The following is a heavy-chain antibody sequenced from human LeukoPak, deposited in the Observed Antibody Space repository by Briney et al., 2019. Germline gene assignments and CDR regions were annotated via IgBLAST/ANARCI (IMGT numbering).Heavy chain of an antibody. J-gene: IGHJ4*02. V-gene: IGHV1-18*01. CDR2: ISAYNGNT. D-gene: IGHD6-19*01. CDR3: ARIAVAGSFDY. CDR1: GYTFTSYD. Sequence: GASVKVPCKASGYTFTSYDINWVRQAPGQGLEWMGWISAYNGNTNYAQKLQGRVTMTTDTSTSTAYMELRSLRSDDTAVYYCARIAVAGSFDYWGQGTLVTVSS.